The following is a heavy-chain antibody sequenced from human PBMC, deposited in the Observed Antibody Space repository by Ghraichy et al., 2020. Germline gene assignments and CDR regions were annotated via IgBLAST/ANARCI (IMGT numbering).Heavy chain of an antibody. CDR1: GFTFSSSW. CDR3: VFHSGDFVLLQTAPDAFDI. CDR2: INRDGSTT. D-gene: IGHD2-2*01. Sequence: GGSLRLSCAAPGFTFSSSWMHWVRQAPGKGLMWVSRINRDGSTTNYADSVRGRFAISRDDAETTLYLHMHSLRAEDTAVYYCVFHSGDFVLLQTAPDAFDIWGQGTMVTVSS. J-gene: IGHJ3*02. V-gene: IGHV3-74*01.